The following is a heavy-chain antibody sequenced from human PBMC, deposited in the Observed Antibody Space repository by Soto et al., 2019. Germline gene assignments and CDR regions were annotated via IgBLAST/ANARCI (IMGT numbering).Heavy chain of an antibody. CDR1: GGSFSGYY. D-gene: IGHD3-10*01. J-gene: IGHJ5*02. CDR3: ARGELLIDDLPLYWFDP. V-gene: IGHV4-34*01. Sequence: PSETLSLTCAVYGGSFSGYYWSWIRQPPGEGLEWIGEINHSRRTNYNPSLKSRVTISVDTSKNQFSLKLSSVTTADTAVYYCARGELLIDDLPLYWFDPWGQGTLDTVSS. CDR2: INHSRRT.